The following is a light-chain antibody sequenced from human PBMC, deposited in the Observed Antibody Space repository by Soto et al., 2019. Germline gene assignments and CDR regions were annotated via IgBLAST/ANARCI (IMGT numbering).Light chain of an antibody. J-gene: IGLJ1*01. Sequence: QSVLTQPPSASGSPGQSVTIACTGTSKDVGYYNYVSWYQQPPGKAPKVLIYDVSKRPSGVPDRFSGSKSGNTASLTVSGLQAEDEGDYYCSSYAGSDYPYVFGTGTKVTVL. CDR1: SKDVGYYNY. CDR2: DVS. V-gene: IGLV2-8*01. CDR3: SSYAGSDYPYV.